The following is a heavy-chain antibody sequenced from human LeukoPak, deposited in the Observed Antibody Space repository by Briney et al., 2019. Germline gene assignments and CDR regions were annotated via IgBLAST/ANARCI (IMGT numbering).Heavy chain of an antibody. CDR1: GYTFTGYF. CDR2: INPNSGGT. V-gene: IGHV1-2*02. J-gene: IGHJ4*02. Sequence: GASVKVSCKASGYTFTGYFMHWVRQAPGQGLEWMGWINPNSGGTNYAQTFQGRVTMTRDTSMSTAYMELSRMRSDDTAVYYCARGGIQLWFVVDYWGQGTLVTVSS. D-gene: IGHD5-18*01. CDR3: ARGGIQLWFVVDY.